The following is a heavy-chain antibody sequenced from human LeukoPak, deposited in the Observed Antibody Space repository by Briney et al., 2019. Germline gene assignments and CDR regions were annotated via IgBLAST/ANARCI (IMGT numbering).Heavy chain of an antibody. J-gene: IGHJ3*02. CDR3: AREGEGIAARLDAFDI. Sequence: GASVKVSCKASGYTFTGYYMHWVRQAPGQGLEWMGWINPNSGGTNYAQKFQGRVTMTRDTSISTAYMELSRLRSDDTAVYYCAREGEGIAARLDAFDIWGQGTMVTVSS. D-gene: IGHD6-13*01. CDR1: GYTFTGYY. V-gene: IGHV1-2*02. CDR2: INPNSGGT.